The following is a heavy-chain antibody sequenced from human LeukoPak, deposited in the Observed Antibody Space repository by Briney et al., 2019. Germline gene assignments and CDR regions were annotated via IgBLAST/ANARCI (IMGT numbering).Heavy chain of an antibody. Sequence: PGGSLRLSCAASGXSFSTYSMTWVRQAPGKGLEWVSSISGTGSYIYYADSVKGRFTISRDNAKNSLNLQMNSLRVEDTALYYCARAYNWNEDFDFWGQGTLVTVSS. CDR2: ISGTGSYI. D-gene: IGHD1-20*01. J-gene: IGHJ4*02. CDR3: ARAYNWNEDFDF. V-gene: IGHV3-21*01. CDR1: GXSFSTYS.